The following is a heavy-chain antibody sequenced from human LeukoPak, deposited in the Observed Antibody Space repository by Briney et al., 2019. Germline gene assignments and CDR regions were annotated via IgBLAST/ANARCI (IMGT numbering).Heavy chain of an antibody. V-gene: IGHV1-18*01. J-gene: IGHJ4*02. CDR1: GYTFTNYG. D-gene: IGHD1-1*01. CDR3: ARYRAGTTDY. CDR2: ISVYNGNT. Sequence: ASVKVSCKASGYTFTNYGISWVRQAPGQGLEWMGWISVYNGNTNYAQKLQGRVTMTTDTSTSTAYMELRRLRSDDTAVYYCARYRAGTTDYWGQGTLVTVSS.